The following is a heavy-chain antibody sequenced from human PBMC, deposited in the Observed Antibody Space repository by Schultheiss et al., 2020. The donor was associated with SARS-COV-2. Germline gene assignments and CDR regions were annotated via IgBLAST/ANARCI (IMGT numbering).Heavy chain of an antibody. D-gene: IGHD6-19*01. CDR2: IYYSGST. CDR1: GGSISSYY. CDR3: ARGVAGRAEDAFDI. J-gene: IGHJ3*02. Sequence: SETLSLTCTVSGGSISSYYWSWIRQPPGKGLEWIGYIYYSGSTNYNPSLKSRVTISVDTSKNQFSLKLSSVTAADTAVYYCARGVAGRAEDAFDIWGQGTTVTVAS. V-gene: IGHV4-59*01.